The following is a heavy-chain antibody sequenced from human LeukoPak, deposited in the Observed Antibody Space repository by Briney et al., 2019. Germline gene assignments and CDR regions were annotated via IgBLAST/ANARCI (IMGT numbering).Heavy chain of an antibody. Sequence: GGSLRLSCAASGFTFSSYAMSWVRQAPGKGLEWVSAISGSGGSTYYADSVKGRFTISRDNSKNTLYLQMNSLRAEDTAVYYCANDADSSGYYFPGYFDYWGQGTLVTVSS. V-gene: IGHV3-23*01. J-gene: IGHJ4*02. CDR2: ISGSGGST. D-gene: IGHD3-22*01. CDR1: GFTFSSYA. CDR3: ANDADSSGYYFPGYFDY.